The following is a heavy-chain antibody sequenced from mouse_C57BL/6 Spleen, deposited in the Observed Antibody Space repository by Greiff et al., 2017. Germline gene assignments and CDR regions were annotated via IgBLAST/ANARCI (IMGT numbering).Heavy chain of an antibody. CDR3: ARSPFTTVVAIRDYFDY. CDR2: IDPSDSYT. J-gene: IGHJ2*01. Sequence: QVQLQQPGAELVMPGASVKLSCKASGYTFTSYWMHWVKQRPGQGLEWIGEIDPSDSYTNYNQKFKGKSTLTVDKSSSTAYMQLSSLTSEDSAVYYCARSPFTTVVAIRDYFDYWGQGTTLTVSS. D-gene: IGHD1-1*01. CDR1: GYTFTSYW. V-gene: IGHV1-69*01.